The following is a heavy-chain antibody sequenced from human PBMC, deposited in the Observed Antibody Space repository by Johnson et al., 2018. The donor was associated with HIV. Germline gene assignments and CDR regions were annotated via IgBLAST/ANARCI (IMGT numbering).Heavy chain of an antibody. CDR1: GFTFSNAW. J-gene: IGHJ3*02. D-gene: IGHD5-12*01. CDR2: IKRKIDGGTT. CDR3: ASLYSGYDNDAFDI. V-gene: IGHV3-15*01. Sequence: VQLVESGGGLVKPGGSLSLSCAASGFTFSNAWMSWVRQAPGKGLEWVGRIKRKIDGGTTDYAAPVKGRFTISRDDSKNTLYLKMNSLSAEDTAVYYCASLYSGYDNDAFDIWGQGTMVTVSS.